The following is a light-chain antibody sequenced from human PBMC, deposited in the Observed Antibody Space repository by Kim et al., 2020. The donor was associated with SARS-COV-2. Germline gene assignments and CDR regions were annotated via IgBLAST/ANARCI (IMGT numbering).Light chain of an antibody. CDR3: QRYNSAPRT. V-gene: IGKV1-27*01. Sequence: DIQMTQSPSSLSASVGDRVTITCRASPGIINYLAWYQQKPGRDPKLLIYAASTLQSGVPSRFSGSGSGTEFTLTISSLQPEDVATYYCQRYNSAPRTFGEGTKVDIK. J-gene: IGKJ3*01. CDR2: AAS. CDR1: PGIINY.